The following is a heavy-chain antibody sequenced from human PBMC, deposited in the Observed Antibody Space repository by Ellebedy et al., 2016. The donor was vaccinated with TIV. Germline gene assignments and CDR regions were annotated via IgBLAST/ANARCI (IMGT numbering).Heavy chain of an antibody. Sequence: GGSLRLSXAASGFSFSNTWMSWVRQAPGKGLEWVGRIKSKTDGGTTDYAAPVKGRFTISRDDSKNTLYLQMNSLKTEDTAVYYCTTDLYSSSWYGGVFDIWGQGTMVTVSS. D-gene: IGHD6-13*01. CDR2: IKSKTDGGTT. CDR1: GFSFSNTW. J-gene: IGHJ3*02. V-gene: IGHV3-15*01. CDR3: TTDLYSSSWYGGVFDI.